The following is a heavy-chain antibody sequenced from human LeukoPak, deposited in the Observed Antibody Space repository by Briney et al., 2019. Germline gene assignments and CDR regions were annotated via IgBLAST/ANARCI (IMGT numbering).Heavy chain of an antibody. J-gene: IGHJ6*02. CDR1: GFTFSSFG. Sequence: GGSLRFSCAALGFTFSSFGMTWFGQAPGKGRKWLANMNRDGSEKNYVDSIKGRFTISRDNAANSLYLQMNSLRVEDTAVYYCARDGGIIRFGGQDVWGQGTTVIVS. CDR2: MNRDGSEK. D-gene: IGHD3-16*01. V-gene: IGHV3-7*01. CDR3: ARDGGIIRFGGQDV.